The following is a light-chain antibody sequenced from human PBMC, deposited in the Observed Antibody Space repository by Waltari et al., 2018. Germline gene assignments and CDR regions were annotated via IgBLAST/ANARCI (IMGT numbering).Light chain of an antibody. Sequence: DIVMTQSPDSLAVPLGERATINCKSSQSLLYNFNNKSFLPWYQQKPGQPPKMLIYWASSRESGVPARFSGGGSGTDFTLTISSLQAEDVALYYCQQHYATPRTFGQGTKVEI. V-gene: IGKV4-1*01. CDR3: QQHYATPRT. J-gene: IGKJ1*01. CDR1: QSLLYNFNNKSF. CDR2: WAS.